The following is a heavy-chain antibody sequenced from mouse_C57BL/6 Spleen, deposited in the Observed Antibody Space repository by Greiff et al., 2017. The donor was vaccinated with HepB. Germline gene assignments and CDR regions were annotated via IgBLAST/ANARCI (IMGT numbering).Heavy chain of an antibody. J-gene: IGHJ3*01. CDR3: ARFSITTGAY. V-gene: IGHV1-69*01. CDR2: IDPSDSYT. CDR1: GYTFTSYW. D-gene: IGHD1-1*01. Sequence: VQLQQSGAELVMPGASVKLSCKASGYTFTSYWMHWVKQRPGQGLEWIGEIDPSDSYTNYNQKFKGKSTLTVDKSSSTAYMQLSSLTSEDSAVYYCARFSITTGAYWGQGTLVTVSA.